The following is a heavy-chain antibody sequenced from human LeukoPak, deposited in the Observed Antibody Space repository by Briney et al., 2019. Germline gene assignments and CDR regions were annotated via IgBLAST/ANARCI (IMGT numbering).Heavy chain of an antibody. J-gene: IGHJ4*02. D-gene: IGHD3-3*01. CDR2: ISGSGGST. CDR3: AKDVERFFEWLSPGGLYYFDY. V-gene: IGHV3-23*01. Sequence: PGGSLRLSCAASEFTFSSYGMHWVRQAPGKGLEWVSAISGSGGSTYYADSVKGRFTISRDNSKNTLYLQMNSLRAEDTAVYYCAKDVERFFEWLSPGGLYYFDYWGQGTLVTVSS. CDR1: EFTFSSYG.